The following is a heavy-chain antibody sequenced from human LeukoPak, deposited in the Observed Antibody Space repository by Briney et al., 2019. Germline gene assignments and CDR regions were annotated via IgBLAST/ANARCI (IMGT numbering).Heavy chain of an antibody. V-gene: IGHV1-58*01. Sequence: SVKVSCKTSGFTFTSSAVQWVRQARGQRLEWIGWIVVGSGNTNYARKFQERVTITRDMSTSTAYMELSSLRSEDTAVYYCAADPSYSSGYRYYFDYWGQGTLVTVSS. J-gene: IGHJ4*02. D-gene: IGHD3-22*01. CDR1: GFTFTSSA. CDR3: AADPSYSSGYRYYFDY. CDR2: IVVGSGNT.